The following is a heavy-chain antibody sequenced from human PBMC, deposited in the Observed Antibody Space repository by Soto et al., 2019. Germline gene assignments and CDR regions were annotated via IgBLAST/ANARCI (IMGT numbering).Heavy chain of an antibody. CDR2: LVVGSGNT. D-gene: IGHD5-12*01. CDR1: GFTFTTSA. CDR3: AAKATITGYYQGMDV. V-gene: IGHV1-58*02. Sequence: SVKVSCKASGFTFTTSAMQWVRQARGQRLEWIGWLVVGSGNTNYAQKFRERVTITRDMSTSTAYMELSSLRSEDTAVYYCAAKATITGYYQGMDVWGQGTTVTVSS. J-gene: IGHJ6*02.